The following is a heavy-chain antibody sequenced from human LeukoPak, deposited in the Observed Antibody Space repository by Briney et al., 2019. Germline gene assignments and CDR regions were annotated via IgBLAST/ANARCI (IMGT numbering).Heavy chain of an antibody. CDR1: GFTFSTYG. CDR2: ILYDGSNK. CDR3: ARDPGGNYFDY. Sequence: GGSLRLSCAASGFTFSTYGMHWVRQAPGKGPEWVAVILYDGSNKNYAESVKGRFSISRDSSKNTLYLQMNSLKAEDTAIYYCARDPGGNYFDYWGQGTLVTVSS. V-gene: IGHV3-30*03. D-gene: IGHD1-14*01. J-gene: IGHJ4*02.